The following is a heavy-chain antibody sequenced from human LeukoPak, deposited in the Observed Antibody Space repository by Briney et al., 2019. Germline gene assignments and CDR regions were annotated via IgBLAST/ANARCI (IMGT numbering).Heavy chain of an antibody. J-gene: IGHJ4*02. V-gene: IGHV3-23*01. Sequence: PGGSLRLSCAAFGFTSAKYAMSWVRQAPGKGLEWVAGVSGSGGFTYYADSVKGRFTISRDNSKNTLYMQMSSLRAEDTALYYCAKDPYSDFWSGYYFFDYWGQGTLATVSS. CDR1: GFTSAKYA. CDR2: VSGSGGFT. CDR3: AKDPYSDFWSGYYFFDY. D-gene: IGHD3-3*01.